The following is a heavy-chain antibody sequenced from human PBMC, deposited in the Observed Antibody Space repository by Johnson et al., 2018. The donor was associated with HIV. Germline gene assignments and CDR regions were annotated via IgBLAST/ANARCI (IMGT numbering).Heavy chain of an antibody. D-gene: IGHD3/OR15-3a*01. CDR3: AKDGDFWTLASSASDI. V-gene: IGHV3-30*18. J-gene: IGHJ3*02. CDR1: GFTFSSYG. Sequence: VQLVESGGGVVQPGRSLRLSCAASGFTFSSYGMHWVRQAPGKGLEWVAVISYDGSNKYYADSVKGRFNISRDNSKNTLYLQMNSLRAEDTAVYYCAKDGDFWTLASSASDIWGQGTMVTVSS. CDR2: ISYDGSNK.